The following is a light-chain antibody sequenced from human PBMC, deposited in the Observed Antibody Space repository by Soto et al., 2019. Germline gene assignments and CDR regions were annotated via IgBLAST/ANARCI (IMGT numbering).Light chain of an antibody. CDR1: SSDVGGCNY. V-gene: IGLV2-11*01. CDR3: CSYAGSYTYV. CDR2: GVS. J-gene: IGLJ1*01. Sequence: QSALTQPRSVSGSPGQSVTISCTGTSSDVGGCNYVSWYQQHPGKAPKLMIYGVSKRPSGVPDRFSGSKSGNTASLTISGLQAEDEADYYCCSYAGSYTYVFGTGTKVTVL.